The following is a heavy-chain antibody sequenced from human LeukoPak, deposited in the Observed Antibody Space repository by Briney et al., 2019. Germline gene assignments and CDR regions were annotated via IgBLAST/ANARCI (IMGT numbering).Heavy chain of an antibody. CDR2: IYYSGST. D-gene: IGHD3-10*01. Sequence: SETLSLTCTVSGGSISSGDYYWSWIRQPPGKGLEWIGYIYYSGSTNYNPSLKSRVTISVDTSKNQFSLKLSSVTAADTAVYYCATMAPPLGAFDIWGQGTMVTVSS. J-gene: IGHJ3*02. CDR1: GGSISSGDYY. V-gene: IGHV4-61*08. CDR3: ATMAPPLGAFDI.